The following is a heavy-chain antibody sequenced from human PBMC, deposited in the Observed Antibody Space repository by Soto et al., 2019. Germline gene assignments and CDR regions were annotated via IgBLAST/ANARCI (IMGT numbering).Heavy chain of an antibody. CDR1: GFTFSRDW. CDR3: ARAAQFNHGGNSGFDY. Sequence: GGSLRLSCAASGFTFSRDWMHWFRQAPGKGLVWVSHIKSDGSATSYADSVKGRFTISRDNAKNTLYLQMNSLRAEDPAVHYCARAAQFNHGGNSGFDYWGQGTLVTVSS. V-gene: IGHV3-74*01. CDR2: IKSDGSAT. J-gene: IGHJ4*02. D-gene: IGHD2-21*01.